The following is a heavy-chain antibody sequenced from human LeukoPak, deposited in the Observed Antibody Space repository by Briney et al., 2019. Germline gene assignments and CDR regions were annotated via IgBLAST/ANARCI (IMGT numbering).Heavy chain of an antibody. CDR1: GGSISNFY. D-gene: IGHD6-19*01. CDR3: ARAPGSAYYSYYYMDV. V-gene: IGHV4-59*01. J-gene: IGHJ6*03. CDR2: IYYSGST. Sequence: SETLSLTCTVSGGSISNFYWSWIRQPPGKGLEWIGYIYYSGSTNYNPSLKSRVTISVDTSKNQFSLNLNSVTAADTAEYYCARAPGSAYYSYYYMDVWGKGTTVTVS.